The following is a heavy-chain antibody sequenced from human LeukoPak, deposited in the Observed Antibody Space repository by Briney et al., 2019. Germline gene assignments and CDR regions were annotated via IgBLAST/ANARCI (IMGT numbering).Heavy chain of an antibody. J-gene: IGHJ5*02. V-gene: IGHV1-46*01. Sequence: ASVKVSCKASGYTFTSYYMHWVRQAPGQGLEWMGIINPSGDSTSYAQKFQGRVTMTRDMSTSTVYMELSSLRSEDTAVYYCARDRAPMITFGGVIVIARRAWFDPWGQGTLVTVSS. CDR2: INPSGDST. CDR3: ARDRAPMITFGGVIVIARRAWFDP. D-gene: IGHD3-16*02. CDR1: GYTFTSYY.